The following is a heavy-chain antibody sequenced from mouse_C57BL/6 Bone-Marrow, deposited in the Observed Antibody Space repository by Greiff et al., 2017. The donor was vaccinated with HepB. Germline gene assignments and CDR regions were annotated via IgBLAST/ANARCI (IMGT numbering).Heavy chain of an antibody. CDR3: ARYEESPTTVVAPYFDV. D-gene: IGHD1-1*01. V-gene: IGHV1-62-2*01. CDR1: GYTFTEYT. J-gene: IGHJ1*03. CDR2: FYPGSGSI. Sequence: QVQLQQSGAELVKPGASVKLSCKASGYTFTEYTIHWVKQRSGQGLEWIGWFYPGSGSIKYNEKFKDKATLTADKSSSTVYMELSRLTSEDSAVYFCARYEESPTTVVAPYFDVWGTGTTVTVSS.